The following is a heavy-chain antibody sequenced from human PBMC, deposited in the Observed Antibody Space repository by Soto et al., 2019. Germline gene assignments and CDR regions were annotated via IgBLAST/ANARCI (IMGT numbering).Heavy chain of an antibody. V-gene: IGHV3-23*01. CDR2: ISGSGGST. CDR1: GFTFSSYA. D-gene: IGHD1-26*01. J-gene: IGHJ6*02. Sequence: EVQLLESGGGLVQPGGSLRLSCAASGFTFSSYAMSWVRQAPGKGLEWVSAISGSGGSTYYADSVKGRFTISRDNSKNTLHLQMNSLRAEDTAVYYCAKGENYYYYYGMDVWGQGTTVTVSS. CDR3: AKGENYYYYYGMDV.